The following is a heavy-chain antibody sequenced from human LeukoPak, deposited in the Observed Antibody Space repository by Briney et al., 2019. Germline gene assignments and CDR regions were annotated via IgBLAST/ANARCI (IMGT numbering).Heavy chain of an antibody. D-gene: IGHD3-22*01. CDR2: IYSGGST. CDR1: GFTVSSNY. CDR3: ATERKRYYYDSSGYYYFDY. V-gene: IGHV3-66*01. J-gene: IGHJ4*02. Sequence: GGSLRLSCAASGFTVSSNYMSWVRQAPGKGLEWVSVIYSGGSTYYADSVKGRFTISRDNSKNTLYLQMNSLRAEDTAVYYCATERKRYYYDSSGYYYFDYWGQGTLVTVSS.